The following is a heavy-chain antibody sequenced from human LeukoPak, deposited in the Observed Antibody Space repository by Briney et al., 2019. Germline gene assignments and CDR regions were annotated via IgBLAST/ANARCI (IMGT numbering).Heavy chain of an antibody. Sequence: SETLSLTCTVSGYSISSGYYWGWIRQPPGQGLEWIGSIYHSGSTYYNPSLKSRVTISVDTSKNQFSLKLSSVTAADTAVYYCARDRGRSSLWGQGTLVTVSS. CDR1: GYSISSGYY. CDR3: ARDRGRSSL. D-gene: IGHD3-10*01. V-gene: IGHV4-38-2*02. CDR2: IYHSGST. J-gene: IGHJ4*02.